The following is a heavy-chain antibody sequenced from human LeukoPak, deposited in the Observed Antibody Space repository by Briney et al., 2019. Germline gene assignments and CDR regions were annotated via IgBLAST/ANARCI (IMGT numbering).Heavy chain of an antibody. V-gene: IGHV3-13*01. CDR2: IGAAGGT. CDR3: ARGGYYYDSSGYAGGY. D-gene: IGHD3-22*01. Sequence: GGSLRLSCAASGFTLSTHDMVWVRQITGKGLEWVSAIGAAGGTYYPGSVKGRFTISRENAKNSLYLQMNNLRVGDTAVYYCARGGYYYDSSGYAGGYWGQGTLVTVSS. J-gene: IGHJ4*02. CDR1: GFTLSTHD.